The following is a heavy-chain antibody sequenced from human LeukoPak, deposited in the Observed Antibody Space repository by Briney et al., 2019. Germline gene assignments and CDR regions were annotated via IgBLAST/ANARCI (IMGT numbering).Heavy chain of an antibody. D-gene: IGHD5-12*01. J-gene: IGHJ4*02. CDR1: GGTFTSYA. CDR3: ARDRGYSGYVGY. Sequence: SLKVSCKASGGTFTSYAISWVRQAPRQGLEWMGRIIPILGIANYAQKFQGRVTITADKSTSTAYMELSSLRSEDTAVYYCARDRGYSGYVGYWGQGTLDTVSS. V-gene: IGHV1-69*04. CDR2: IIPILGIA.